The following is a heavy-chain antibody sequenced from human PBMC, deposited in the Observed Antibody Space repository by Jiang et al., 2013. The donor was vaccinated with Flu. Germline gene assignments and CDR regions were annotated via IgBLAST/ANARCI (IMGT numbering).Heavy chain of an antibody. CDR1: GLTFSRYW. CDR2: IKEDGTDQ. V-gene: IGHV3-7*01. J-gene: IGHJ6*02. Sequence: QLVESGGGLVQSGGSLRLSCAASGLTFSRYWMSWVRQAPGKGLEWVANIKEDGTDQYYADSVRGRFTISRDNAKNSLYLQMNSLRAEDTAVYYCVRDMDAWGQGSTVTVSS. CDR3: VRDMDA.